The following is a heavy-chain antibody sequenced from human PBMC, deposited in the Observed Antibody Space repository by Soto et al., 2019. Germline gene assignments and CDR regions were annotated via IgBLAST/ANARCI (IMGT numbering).Heavy chain of an antibody. CDR2: ISAYNGNT. V-gene: IGHV1-18*01. Sequence: QVQLVQSGAEVKKPGASVKVSCKASGYTFTSYGISWVRQAPGQGLEWMGWISAYNGNTNYAQKLQGRVTMTTDTSXTTXDXGLRSLRSDDTAVYYCAREWDGSGSYYNIPEDGMDVWGQGTTVTVSS. D-gene: IGHD3-10*01. CDR1: GYTFTSYG. J-gene: IGHJ6*02. CDR3: AREWDGSGSYYNIPEDGMDV.